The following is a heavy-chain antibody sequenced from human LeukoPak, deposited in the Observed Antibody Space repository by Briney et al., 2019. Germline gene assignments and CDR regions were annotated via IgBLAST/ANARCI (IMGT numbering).Heavy chain of an antibody. J-gene: IGHJ2*01. D-gene: IGHD2-15*01. Sequence: SQTLSLTCTVSGGSISSGDYYWSWIRQPPGKSLEWIGYIYYSGSTYYHPSLKSRVTISVDTSKNQFSLKLSSVTAADTAVYYCARDPYCSGGSCYWRAYWYFDLWGRGTLVTVSS. CDR2: IYYSGST. V-gene: IGHV4-30-4*01. CDR1: GGSISSGDYY. CDR3: ARDPYCSGGSCYWRAYWYFDL.